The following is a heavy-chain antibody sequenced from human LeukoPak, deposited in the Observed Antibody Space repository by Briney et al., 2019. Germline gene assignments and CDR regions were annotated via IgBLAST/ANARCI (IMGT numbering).Heavy chain of an antibody. Sequence: GGSLRLSCAASGFTFSSYGMNWVRQAPGKGLEWVSSISSSSSYIYYADSVKGRFTISRDNAKNSLYLQMNSLRAEDTAVYYCAVIVGATPWDYWGQGTLVTVSS. CDR3: AVIVGATPWDY. J-gene: IGHJ4*02. V-gene: IGHV3-21*01. CDR1: GFTFSSYG. CDR2: ISSSSSYI. D-gene: IGHD1-26*01.